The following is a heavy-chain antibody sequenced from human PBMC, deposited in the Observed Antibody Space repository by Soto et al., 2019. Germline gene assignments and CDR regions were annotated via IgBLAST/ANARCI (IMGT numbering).Heavy chain of an antibody. J-gene: IGHJ3*02. D-gene: IGHD6-6*01. CDR3: ARDREYSSPLGAFDI. V-gene: IGHV1-69*06. Sequence: SVKGSCKASGGAFSSYAISWVRQAPGQGLEWMGGIIPIFGTANYAQKFQGRVTITADKSTSTAYMELSSLRSEDTAVYYCARDREYSSPLGAFDIWGQGTIVTVSS. CDR1: GGAFSSYA. CDR2: IIPIFGTA.